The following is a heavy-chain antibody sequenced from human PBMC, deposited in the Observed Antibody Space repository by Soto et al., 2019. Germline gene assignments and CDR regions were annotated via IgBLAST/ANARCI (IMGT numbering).Heavy chain of an antibody. D-gene: IGHD2-15*01. CDR1: GYTFTRYG. J-gene: IGHJ6*02. CDR2: ISGYNGDT. Sequence: QVQLVQSGGEVKKPGASVKVSCKTSGYTFTRYGISWVRQAPGQGLEWMGWISGYNGDTNYAQKFQDRVTMTIDTSTTTVYMERRSLTSDDTGVYYCAKNGLLPYYYYGMDVWGQGTTVTVSS. V-gene: IGHV1-18*01. CDR3: AKNGLLPYYYYGMDV.